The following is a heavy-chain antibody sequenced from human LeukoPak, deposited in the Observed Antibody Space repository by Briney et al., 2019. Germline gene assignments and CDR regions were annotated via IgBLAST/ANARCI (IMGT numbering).Heavy chain of an antibody. D-gene: IGHD6-19*01. CDR2: ISSSSSYT. CDR3: ARVEGIAVAENAFDI. Sequence: GGSLRLSCAASGFTFSDYYMSWIRQAPGEGLEWVSYISSSSSYTNYADSVKGRFTISRDNAKNSLYLQMNNLRAEDTAVYYCARVEGIAVAENAFDIWGQGTMVTVSS. CDR1: GFTFSDYY. V-gene: IGHV3-11*06. J-gene: IGHJ3*02.